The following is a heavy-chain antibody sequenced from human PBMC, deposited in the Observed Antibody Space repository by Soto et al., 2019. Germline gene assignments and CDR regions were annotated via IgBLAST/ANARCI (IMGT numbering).Heavy chain of an antibody. J-gene: IGHJ3*02. Sequence: ASVKVSCKASGYTFTSYDINWVRQATGQGLEWMGWMNPNSGNTGYAQKFQGRVTMTRNTSISTAYMELSSLRSEDTAVYYCARGQYYDFLSGYYRPIPDAFDIWGQGTMVTVSS. CDR1: GYTFTSYD. V-gene: IGHV1-8*01. D-gene: IGHD3-3*01. CDR2: MNPNSGNT. CDR3: ARGQYYDFLSGYYRPIPDAFDI.